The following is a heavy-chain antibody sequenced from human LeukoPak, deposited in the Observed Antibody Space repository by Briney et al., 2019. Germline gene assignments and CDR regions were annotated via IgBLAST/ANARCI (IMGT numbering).Heavy chain of an antibody. CDR3: ARDSSGWLLYYFDY. CDR1: GFTFSSYW. J-gene: IGHJ4*02. CDR2: IKQDGSEK. V-gene: IGHV3-7*01. D-gene: IGHD6-19*01. Sequence: PGGSLRLSCAASGFTFSSYWMSWVRQAPGKGLEWVANIKQDGSEKYYVDSVKGRFTISRDNAKNSLYLQMNSLRAEDTAVYYCARDSSGWLLYYFDYWGQGILVTVSS.